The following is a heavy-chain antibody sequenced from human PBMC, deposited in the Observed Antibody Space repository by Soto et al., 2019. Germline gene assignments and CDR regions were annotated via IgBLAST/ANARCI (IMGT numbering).Heavy chain of an antibody. CDR1: GFSLTTAGAG. J-gene: IGHJ5*02. D-gene: IGHD4-17*01. CDR2: TYWNDDT. CDR3: AHRGYGNYPRDNWFDP. V-gene: IGHV2-5*01. Sequence: QITLKESGPTLVKPTQTITLTCTFSGFSLTTAGAGVGWIRQPPGNALEWLALTYWNDDTRYNPSLKSRLTITKDTSKNQVVLTMTNMDPVDTATFYCAHRGYGNYPRDNWFDPWGQGILVIVSS.